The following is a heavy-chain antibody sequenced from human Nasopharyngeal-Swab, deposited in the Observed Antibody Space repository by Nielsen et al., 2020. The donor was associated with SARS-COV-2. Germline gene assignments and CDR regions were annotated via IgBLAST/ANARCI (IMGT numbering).Heavy chain of an antibody. D-gene: IGHD3-22*01. Sequence: GESLKISCAASGFTFSSYAMSWVRQAPGKGLEWVSAISGSGGSTHYADSVKGRFTISRDNSKNTLYLQMNSLRAEDTAVYYCAKDRGIVVVIGFDYWGQGTLFTVSS. CDR3: AKDRGIVVVIGFDY. V-gene: IGHV3-23*01. J-gene: IGHJ4*02. CDR2: ISGSGGST. CDR1: GFTFSSYA.